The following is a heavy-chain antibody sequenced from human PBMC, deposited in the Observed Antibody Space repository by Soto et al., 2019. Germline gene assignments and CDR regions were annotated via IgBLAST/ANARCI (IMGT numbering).Heavy chain of an antibody. CDR3: ARDVGSWYGDYYYGMDV. Sequence: PSETLSLTCAVYGGSFSGYYWSWIRQPPGKGLEWIGEINHSGSTNYNPSLKSRVTISVDTSKNQFSLKLSSVTAADTAVYYCARDVGSWYGDYYYGMDVWGQGTTVTVSS. CDR1: GGSFSGYY. D-gene: IGHD6-13*01. V-gene: IGHV4-34*01. J-gene: IGHJ6*02. CDR2: INHSGST.